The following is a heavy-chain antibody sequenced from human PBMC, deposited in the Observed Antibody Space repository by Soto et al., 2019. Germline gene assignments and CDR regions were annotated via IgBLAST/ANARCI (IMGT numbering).Heavy chain of an antibody. CDR3: AKGRYDFWSGGGSIDE. Sequence: EVQLVESGGGLVQPGRSLRLSCAASGFIFDDYAMYWVRQVPGKGLEWVSGINWSGVKIGYADSVKGRFTISRDTANNSLYLQMNSLRREDTALYYCAKGRYDFWSGGGSIDEWGQETLVTVSS. CDR2: INWSGVKI. J-gene: IGHJ4*02. V-gene: IGHV3-9*01. D-gene: IGHD3-3*01. CDR1: GFIFDDYA.